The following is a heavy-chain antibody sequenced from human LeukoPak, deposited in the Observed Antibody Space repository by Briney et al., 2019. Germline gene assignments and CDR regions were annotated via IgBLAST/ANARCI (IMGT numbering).Heavy chain of an antibody. CDR3: ASRIYYYDSSDYFFPSDY. CDR1: GYSFTSYW. Sequence: GESLKISCKGSGYSFTSYWIDWVRQMPGKRLEWMRIIYPGDSDTRYSPSFQGQVTISADKSISTAYLQWSSLKASDIAMYYCASRIYYYDSSDYFFPSDYWGQGTLVTVSS. J-gene: IGHJ4*02. V-gene: IGHV5-51*01. CDR2: IYPGDSDT. D-gene: IGHD3-22*01.